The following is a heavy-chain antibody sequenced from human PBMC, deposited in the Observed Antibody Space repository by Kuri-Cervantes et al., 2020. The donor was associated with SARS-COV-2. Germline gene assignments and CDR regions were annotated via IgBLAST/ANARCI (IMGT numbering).Heavy chain of an antibody. V-gene: IGHV3-30-3*01. D-gene: IGHD2-21*01. CDR1: GFTFSSYA. Sequence: GGSLRLSCAASGFTFSSYAMHWVRQAPGKGLEWVAVISYDGSNKYYADSVKGRFTVSRDSAKNSLYLQMNSLRGEDTAVYYCARVAGEGPIYYYYMDVWGKGTTVTVSS. J-gene: IGHJ6*03. CDR3: ARVAGEGPIYYYYMDV. CDR2: ISYDGSNK.